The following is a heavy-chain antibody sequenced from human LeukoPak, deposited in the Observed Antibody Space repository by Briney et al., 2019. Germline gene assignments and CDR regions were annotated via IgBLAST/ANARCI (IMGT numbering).Heavy chain of an antibody. CDR2: IRGNSERT. Sequence: GGSLRLSCAASGFTFSAYAITWVRRAPGKGLEWVSAIRGNSERTYYADSVRGRFTISRDNSKDTVYLQISSLRVEDTAVYYCAREQSGTRGWYTVDYWGQGTLVAVSS. CDR3: AREQSGTRGWYTVDY. D-gene: IGHD6-19*01. V-gene: IGHV3-23*01. CDR1: GFTFSAYA. J-gene: IGHJ4*02.